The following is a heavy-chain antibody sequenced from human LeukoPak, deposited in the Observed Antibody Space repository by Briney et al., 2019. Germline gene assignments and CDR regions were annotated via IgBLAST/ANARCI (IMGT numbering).Heavy chain of an antibody. CDR3: ARCTTGRTFGSLREIKRSREIDY. Sequence: GGSLRLSCAASGFTFSGYSMNWVRQAPGKGLEWVSSISSSSSNIYYADSVKGRFTISRDNAKNSLYLQMNSLRVEDTAVYYCARCTTGRTFGSLREIKRSREIDYWGQGTLVTVSS. D-gene: IGHD1-1*01. V-gene: IGHV3-21*01. CDR2: ISSSSSNI. J-gene: IGHJ4*02. CDR1: GFTFSGYS.